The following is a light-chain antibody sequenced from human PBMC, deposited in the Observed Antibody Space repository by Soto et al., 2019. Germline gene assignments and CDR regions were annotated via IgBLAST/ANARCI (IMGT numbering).Light chain of an antibody. CDR3: QQRSDWPST. J-gene: IGKJ4*01. V-gene: IGKV3D-20*02. CDR2: GAS. CDR1: QSVSSSY. Sequence: EIVLTQSPGTLSLSPGERATLSCRASQSVSSSYLAWYQQKPGQAPRLIIYGASDRATGIPDRFSGSGSGTDFTLTISSLEPEDFAVYYCQQRSDWPSTFGGGTKVQIK.